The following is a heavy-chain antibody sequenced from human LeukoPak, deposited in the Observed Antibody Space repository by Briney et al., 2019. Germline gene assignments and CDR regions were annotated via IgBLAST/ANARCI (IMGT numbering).Heavy chain of an antibody. CDR3: ARAVQPERPPPLIGYYYMDV. Sequence: KPSETLSLTCTVSGYSISSGYYWGWIRQPPGKGLEWIGSIYYSGKTYYNPSLKSRITISLDTSKNQFSLKLNSVTAADTAVYYCARAVQPERPPPLIGYYYMDVWGKGTTVTVSS. J-gene: IGHJ6*03. D-gene: IGHD1-1*01. V-gene: IGHV4-38-2*02. CDR2: IYYSGKT. CDR1: GYSISSGYY.